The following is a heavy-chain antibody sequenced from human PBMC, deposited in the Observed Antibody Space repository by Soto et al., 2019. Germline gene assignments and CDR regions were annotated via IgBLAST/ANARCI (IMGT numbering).Heavy chain of an antibody. CDR3: ARDHNWAFDY. J-gene: IGHJ4*02. V-gene: IGHV3-48*01. Sequence: GGSLRLSCAASGFAFSSYSVNWVRQAPGKGLEWLSYIGGSGSPIFYADSVRGRFTISRDDAKNSLFLQMNSLRAEDTAVYYCARDHNWAFDYWGQGTLVTVSS. CDR2: IGGSGSPI. D-gene: IGHD1-1*01. CDR1: GFAFSSYS.